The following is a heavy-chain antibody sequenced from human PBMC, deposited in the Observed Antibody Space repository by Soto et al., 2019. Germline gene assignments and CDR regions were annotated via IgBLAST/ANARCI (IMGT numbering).Heavy chain of an antibody. Sequence: QVQLVQSGAEVKKPGASVKVSCKASGYTFTSYAMHWVRQAPGQRLEWMGWINAGNGNTKYSQKFQGRVTITRDTSASTAYMEPSSLRSEATAVYYCARDGVVVVAATPYNWFGPWGQGTLVTVSS. D-gene: IGHD2-15*01. CDR2: INAGNGNT. V-gene: IGHV1-3*01. J-gene: IGHJ5*02. CDR3: ARDGVVVVAATPYNWFGP. CDR1: GYTFTSYA.